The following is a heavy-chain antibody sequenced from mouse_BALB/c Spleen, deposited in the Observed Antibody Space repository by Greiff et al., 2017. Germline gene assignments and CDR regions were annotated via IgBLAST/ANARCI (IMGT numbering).Heavy chain of an antibody. V-gene: IGHV1-69*02. D-gene: IGHD2-14*01. CDR2: IYPSDSYT. J-gene: IGHJ4*01. CDR1: GYTFTSYW. CDR3: TRGDYRYEGYAMDY. Sequence: VQLQQPGAELVRPGASVKLSCKASGYTFTSYWINWVKQRPGQGLEWIGNIYPSDSYTNYNQKFKDKATLTVDKSSSTAYMQLSSPTSEDSAVYYCTRGDYRYEGYAMDYWGQGTSVTVSS.